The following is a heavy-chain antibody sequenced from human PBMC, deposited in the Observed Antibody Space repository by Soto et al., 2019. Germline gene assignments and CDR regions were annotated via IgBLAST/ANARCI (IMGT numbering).Heavy chain of an antibody. Sequence: QVQLVQSGAEVKKPGASVKVSCKASGYTFTSYYMHWVRQAPGQGLEWMGIINPSGGSTSYAQKFQGRVTMTRDXXXXXXXXXXXXXXXXXXXVYYCARVKIAAAGTSIFRYGMDVWGQGTTVTVSS. V-gene: IGHV1-46*01. J-gene: IGHJ6*02. D-gene: IGHD6-13*01. CDR1: GYTFTSYY. CDR2: INPSGGST. CDR3: ARVKIAAAGTSIFRYGMDV.